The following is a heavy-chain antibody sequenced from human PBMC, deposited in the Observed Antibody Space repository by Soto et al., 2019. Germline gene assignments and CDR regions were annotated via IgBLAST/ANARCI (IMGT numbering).Heavy chain of an antibody. CDR3: ARLWGMAVAGDY. Sequence: QVPLQESGPGLVKPSETLSLTCTVSGGSISSYYWSWIRQPPGKGLEWIGYIYYSGSTNYNPSLKSRVTISVDTSKNQFSLKLSSVTAADTAVYYCARLWGMAVAGDYWGQGTLVTVSS. D-gene: IGHD6-19*01. CDR1: GGSISSYY. CDR2: IYYSGST. V-gene: IGHV4-59*08. J-gene: IGHJ4*02.